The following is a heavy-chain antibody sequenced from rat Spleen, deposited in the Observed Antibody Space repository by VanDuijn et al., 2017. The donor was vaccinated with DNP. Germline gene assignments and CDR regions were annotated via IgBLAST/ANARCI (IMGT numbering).Heavy chain of an antibody. D-gene: IGHD4-3*01. Sequence: EVKLVESGGGLVQPGGSLKLSCAASGFNFDDHWMGWVRQAPGKGLEWIGEINKDGTIINYVPSLKDKFTISRDNAQDSLYLQISKLGSEDTAIYYCVEEESGVRYWGQGVMVTVSP. CDR3: VEEESGVRY. CDR1: GFNFDDHW. V-gene: IGHV4-2*01. J-gene: IGHJ2*01. CDR2: INKDGTII.